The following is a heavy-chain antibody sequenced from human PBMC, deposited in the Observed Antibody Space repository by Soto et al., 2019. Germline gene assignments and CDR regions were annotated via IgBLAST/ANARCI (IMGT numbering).Heavy chain of an antibody. Sequence: SETLSLTCTVSGGSISSYYWSWIRQPPGKGLEWIGYIYYSGSTNYNPSLKSRVTISVDTSKNQFSLKLSSVTAADTAVYYCARPTVTRGYYYGMDVWGQGTTVTVSS. CDR3: ARPTVTRGYYYGMDV. CDR2: IYYSGST. CDR1: GGSISSYY. J-gene: IGHJ6*02. V-gene: IGHV4-59*01. D-gene: IGHD4-4*01.